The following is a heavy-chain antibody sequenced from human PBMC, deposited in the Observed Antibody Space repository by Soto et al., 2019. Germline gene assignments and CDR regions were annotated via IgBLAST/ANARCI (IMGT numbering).Heavy chain of an antibody. Sequence: GESLKISCKGSGYSFTSYWIGWVRQMPGKGLEWMGIIYPGDSDTRYSPSFQGQVTISADKSISTAYLQWSSLKASDTAMYYCASLPYYYDSSGYYYGSYFDYWGQGTLVTVSS. J-gene: IGHJ4*02. D-gene: IGHD3-22*01. CDR1: GYSFTSYW. CDR3: ASLPYYYDSSGYYYGSYFDY. V-gene: IGHV5-51*01. CDR2: IYPGDSDT.